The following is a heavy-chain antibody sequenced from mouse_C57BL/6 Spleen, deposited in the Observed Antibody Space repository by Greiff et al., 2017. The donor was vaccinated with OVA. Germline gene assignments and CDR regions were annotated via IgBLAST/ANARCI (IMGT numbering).Heavy chain of an antibody. V-gene: IGHV2-2*01. CDR1: GFSLTSYG. J-gene: IGHJ2*01. CDR3: ASSYDYDEGYFDY. Sequence: QVQLKESGPGLVQPSQSLSITCTVSGFSLTSYGVHWVRQSPGKGLEWLGVIWSGGSTDYNAAFISRLSISKDNSKSQVFFKMNSLQADDTAIYYCASSYDYDEGYFDYWGQGTTLTVSS. D-gene: IGHD2-4*01. CDR2: IWSGGST.